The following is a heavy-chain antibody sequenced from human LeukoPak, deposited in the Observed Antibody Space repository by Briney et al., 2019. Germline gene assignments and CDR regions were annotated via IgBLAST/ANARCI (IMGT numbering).Heavy chain of an antibody. D-gene: IGHD6-13*01. Sequence: GRSLRLSCTTSGFTLCDYGLTWVRQAPGKGLEWVGFIRSKAFGGTTEYAASVKGRFTISRDDSKSIAYLQMSSLKTEDTAVYYCTSVGSSFLYFFDFWGQGTLVTVSS. V-gene: IGHV3-49*04. CDR1: GFTLCDYG. CDR3: TSVGSSFLYFFDF. CDR2: IRSKAFGGTT. J-gene: IGHJ4*02.